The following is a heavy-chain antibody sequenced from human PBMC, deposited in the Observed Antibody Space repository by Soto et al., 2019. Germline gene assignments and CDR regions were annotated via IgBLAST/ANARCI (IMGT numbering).Heavy chain of an antibody. CDR3: ARDPAGSGPDCDY. D-gene: IGHD6-19*01. CDR2: TYYTSKWNT. Sequence: QVQLQQSGPVLVQPSETLSLTCVVSGDSVSTNKATWNWIRQSPSIGLEWLGRTYYTSKWNTNYPVSGKRRVTLTPNTSKNQCSLQLNSVTPEDTAVDYCARDPAGSGPDCDYCGQGTQVTASS. V-gene: IGHV6-1*01. CDR1: GDSVSTNKAT. J-gene: IGHJ4*02.